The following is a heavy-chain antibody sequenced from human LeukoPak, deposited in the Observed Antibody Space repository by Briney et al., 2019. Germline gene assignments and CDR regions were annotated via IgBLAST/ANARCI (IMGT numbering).Heavy chain of an antibody. J-gene: IGHJ4*02. D-gene: IGHD3-3*01. Sequence: SETLSLTCTVSGGSISSYYWSWIRQPPGKGLEWIGYIYYSGSTNYNPSLKSRVTISVDTSKNQFSLKLSSVTAADTAVYYCARSRLYYDFWSGYHYFDYWGQGTLVTVSS. CDR2: IYYSGST. CDR1: GGSISSYY. V-gene: IGHV4-59*12. CDR3: ARSRLYYDFWSGYHYFDY.